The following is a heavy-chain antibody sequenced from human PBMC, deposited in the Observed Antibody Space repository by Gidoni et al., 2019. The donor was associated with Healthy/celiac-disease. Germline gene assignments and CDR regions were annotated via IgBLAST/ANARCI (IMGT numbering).Heavy chain of an antibody. CDR2: INHSGST. Sequence: QVQLQQWGAGLLQPSETLSLTCAVYGGSFSGYYWRWIRQPPGKGLEWIGEINHSGSTNYNPSLKSRVTISVDTSKNQFSLKLSSVTAADTAVYYCATLGVGATVKYGFDYWGQGTLVTVSS. CDR1: GGSFSGYY. D-gene: IGHD1-26*01. J-gene: IGHJ4*02. V-gene: IGHV4-34*01. CDR3: ATLGVGATVKYGFDY.